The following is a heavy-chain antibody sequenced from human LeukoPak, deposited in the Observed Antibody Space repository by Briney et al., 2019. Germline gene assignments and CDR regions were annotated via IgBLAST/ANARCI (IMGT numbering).Heavy chain of an antibody. CDR2: ISWNSGSI. Sequence: PGRSLRLSCAASGFTFDDYAMHWVRQAPGKGLEWVSGISWNSGSIGYADSVKGRFTISRDNAKNSLYLQMNSLRAEDTAVYYCASKRWLQADYWGQGTLVTVSS. CDR1: GFTFDDYA. V-gene: IGHV3-9*01. D-gene: IGHD5-24*01. CDR3: ASKRWLQADY. J-gene: IGHJ4*02.